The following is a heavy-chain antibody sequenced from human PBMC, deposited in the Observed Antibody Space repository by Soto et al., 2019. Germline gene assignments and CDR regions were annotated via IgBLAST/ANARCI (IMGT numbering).Heavy chain of an antibody. CDR2: IYWNDDN. CDR1: GFSLNTSGMG. Sequence: QITLKESGPTLVKPTQTLTLTCTFSGFSLNTSGMGVGWIRQPPGKALQWLALIYWNDDNRYRPSLNSRLTVSKDTPKSQVVLTVTTVDPVDTATYYCAHTKLVVVQAATHNFDYWGQGILVTVSS. V-gene: IGHV2-5*01. J-gene: IGHJ4*01. CDR3: AHTKLVVVQAATHNFDY. D-gene: IGHD2-2*01.